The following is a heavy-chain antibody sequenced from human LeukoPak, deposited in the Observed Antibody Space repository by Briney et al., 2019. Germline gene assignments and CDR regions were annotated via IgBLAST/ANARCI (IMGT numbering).Heavy chain of an antibody. CDR1: GFTVSTNY. D-gene: IGHD2-8*01. CDR2: IWYDGSNK. J-gene: IGHJ4*02. V-gene: IGHV3-33*08. Sequence: AGGSLILSCAASGFTVSTNYMSWVRQAPGKGLEWVAVIWYDGSNKYYADSVKGRFTISRDNSKNTLYLQMNTLRAEDTAVYYCARDPGGVVYFDYWGQGTLVTVSS. CDR3: ARDPGGVVYFDY.